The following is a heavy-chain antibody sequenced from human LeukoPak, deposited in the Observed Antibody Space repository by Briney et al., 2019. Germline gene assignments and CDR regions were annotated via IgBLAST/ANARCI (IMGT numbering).Heavy chain of an antibody. J-gene: IGHJ3*02. Sequence: PGGSLRLSCAASGFTFSSYSMNWVRQAPGKGLEWVSSIGSSSSYIYYADSVKGRFTISRDNAKNSLYLQMNSLRAKDTAVYYCARELRRITMVRGAFDIWGQGTMVTVSS. V-gene: IGHV3-21*01. CDR3: ARELRRITMVRGAFDI. CDR1: GFTFSSYS. D-gene: IGHD3-10*01. CDR2: IGSSSSYI.